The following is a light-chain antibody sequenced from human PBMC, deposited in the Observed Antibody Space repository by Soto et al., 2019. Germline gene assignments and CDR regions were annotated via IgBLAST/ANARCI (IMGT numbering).Light chain of an antibody. V-gene: IGLV2-18*02. CDR1: SSDVGSYNR. J-gene: IGLJ1*01. CDR2: DVR. Sequence: QSVLTQPASVSGSPGQSITISCTGSSSDVGSYNRVSWYQQPPDTAPKLIIYDVRNRPSGVSDRFSGSKSGNTASLTISGLQAEDEADYYCNSYTTRTTYVFGTGTKVTVL. CDR3: NSYTTRTTYV.